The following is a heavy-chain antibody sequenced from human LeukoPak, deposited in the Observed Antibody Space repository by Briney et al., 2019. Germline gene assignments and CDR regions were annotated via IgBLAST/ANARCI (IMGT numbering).Heavy chain of an antibody. D-gene: IGHD5-12*01. Sequence: GGSLRLSCAASGFTFSSYNMNWVRQAPGKGLEWVSSITSSSSYIYYADSVKGRFTISRDNAKNSLYLQMNSLRAEDTAVYYCAREMATSVFDYWGQGTLVTVSS. J-gene: IGHJ4*02. CDR2: ITSSSSYI. CDR3: AREMATSVFDY. V-gene: IGHV3-21*04. CDR1: GFTFSSYN.